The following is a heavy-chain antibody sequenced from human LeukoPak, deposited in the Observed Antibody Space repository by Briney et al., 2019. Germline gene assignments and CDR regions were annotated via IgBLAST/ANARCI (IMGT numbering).Heavy chain of an antibody. CDR3: AREHSGYDFPGRDYYYMDV. J-gene: IGHJ6*03. D-gene: IGHD5-12*01. CDR2: ISSTSRSYI. Sequence: GGSLRLSCAASGFTFSRYTMNWVRQAPGKGLEWVSSISSTSRSYIYYADSVKGRFTISRDNAKNSLYLQMNSLRAEDTAVYYCAREHSGYDFPGRDYYYMDVWGKGTTVTVSS. CDR1: GFTFSRYT. V-gene: IGHV3-21*01.